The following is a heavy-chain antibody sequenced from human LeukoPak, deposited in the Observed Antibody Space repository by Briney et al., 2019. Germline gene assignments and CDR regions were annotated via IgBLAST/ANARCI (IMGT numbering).Heavy chain of an antibody. CDR3: ARSPGDIVVVPAASDY. V-gene: IGHV3-48*01. Sequence: GRSLRLSCAASGFTFSSYSMNWVRQAPGKGLEWVSYISSSSSNIYYADSVKGRFTISRDNAKNSLYLQMNSLRAEDTAVYYCARSPGDIVVVPAASDYWGQGTLVTVSS. CDR1: GFTFSSYS. J-gene: IGHJ4*02. CDR2: ISSSSSNI. D-gene: IGHD2-2*01.